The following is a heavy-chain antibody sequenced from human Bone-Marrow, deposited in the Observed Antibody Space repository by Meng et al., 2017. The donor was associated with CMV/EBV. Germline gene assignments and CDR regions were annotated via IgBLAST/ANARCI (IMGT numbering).Heavy chain of an antibody. V-gene: IGHV1-46*01. D-gene: IGHD3-10*01. Sequence: KASGYTFTSYGISWVRQAPGQGLEWMGIINPSGGSTSYAQKFQGRVTMTRDTSTSTVYMELSSLRSEDTAVYYCARLSGGKKYYFDYWGQGTLVTVSS. CDR1: GYTFTSYG. CDR2: INPSGGST. J-gene: IGHJ4*02. CDR3: ARLSGGKKYYFDY.